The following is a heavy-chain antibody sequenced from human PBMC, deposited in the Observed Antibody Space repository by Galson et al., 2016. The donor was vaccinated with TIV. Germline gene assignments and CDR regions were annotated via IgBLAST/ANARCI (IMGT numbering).Heavy chain of an antibody. CDR1: GFTFSNFA. J-gene: IGHJ6*02. CDR2: ISATGGST. D-gene: IGHD3-3*01. V-gene: IGHV3-23*01. Sequence: SLRLSCAASGFTFSNFAMHWVRQAPGEGLEWVSSISATGGSTYYADSVKGRFTTSRDNSKDQLYLQMNSLRAEDTAVYYCAKTIAVSGVLINYFYYGMDVWGHGTTVNVSS. CDR3: AKTIAVSGVLINYFYYGMDV.